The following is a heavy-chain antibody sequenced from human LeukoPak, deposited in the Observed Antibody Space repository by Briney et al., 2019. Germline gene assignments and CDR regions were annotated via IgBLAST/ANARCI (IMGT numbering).Heavy chain of an antibody. D-gene: IGHD3-22*01. Sequence: SVKVSCKASGGTFSSYAISRVRQAPGQGLEWMGGIIPIFGTANYAQKFQGRVTITTDESTSTAYMELSSLRSEDTAVYYCASEDYYDSSGYYYSYWGQGTLVTVSS. CDR1: GGTFSSYA. V-gene: IGHV1-69*05. CDR3: ASEDYYDSSGYYYSY. CDR2: IIPIFGTA. J-gene: IGHJ4*02.